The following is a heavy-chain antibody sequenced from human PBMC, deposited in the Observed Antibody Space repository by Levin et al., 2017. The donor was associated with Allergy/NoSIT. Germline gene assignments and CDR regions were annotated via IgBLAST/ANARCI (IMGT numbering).Heavy chain of an antibody. D-gene: IGHD2-2*01. CDR3: GRDIVVEPGVAYYYNGMDV. V-gene: IGHV1-18*01. CDR2: ISDYNGKT. CDR1: GYSFSDHG. J-gene: IGHJ6*02. Sequence: ASVKVSCKASGYSFSDHGISWVRQAPGQGLEWMGWISDYNGKTDYAEKFQGRLRMTTDRSTNTAYMELRSLRSDDTAVYYCGRDIVVEPGVAYYYNGMDVWGQGTTVIVSS.